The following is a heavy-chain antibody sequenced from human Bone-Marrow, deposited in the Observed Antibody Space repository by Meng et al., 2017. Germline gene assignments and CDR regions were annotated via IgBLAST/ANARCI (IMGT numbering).Heavy chain of an antibody. V-gene: IGHV3-30*04. CDR1: GFTFSSYA. D-gene: IGHD6-13*01. CDR3: ARERGGGSSSWYYPHYWYFDL. CDR2: ISYDGSNK. J-gene: IGHJ2*01. Sequence: GGSLRLSCAASGFTFSSYAMHWVRQAPGKGLEWVAVISYDGSNKYYADSVKGRFTISRDNSKNTLYLQMNSLRAEDTAVYYCARERGGGSSSWYYPHYWYFDLWGRGTLVTVSS.